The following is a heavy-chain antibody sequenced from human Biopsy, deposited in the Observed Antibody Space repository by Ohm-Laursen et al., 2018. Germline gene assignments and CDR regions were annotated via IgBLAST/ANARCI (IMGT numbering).Heavy chain of an antibody. D-gene: IGHD2-2*01. Sequence: GSSVKVSCKPSGYTFTAFSVHWLRQAPGQGLEWMGWINPKSGDTDYPQNFQGRVSMTRDTSISTAYMDLSRLRSDDTAVYYCARGRRHCSSTCSQWYFDLWGRGTLVTVSS. V-gene: IGHV1-2*02. J-gene: IGHJ2*01. CDR1: GYTFTAFS. CDR2: INPKSGDT. CDR3: ARGRRHCSSTCSQWYFDL.